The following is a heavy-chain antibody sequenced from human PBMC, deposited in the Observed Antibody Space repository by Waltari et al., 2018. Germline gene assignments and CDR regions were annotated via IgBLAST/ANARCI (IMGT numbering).Heavy chain of an antibody. D-gene: IGHD3-3*01. CDR2: MNPNSGNT. Sequence: QVQLVQSGAEVKKPGASVKVSCKASGYTFTSYDINWVRQATGQGLEWMGWMNPNSGNTGYAQKFQGRVTITRNTSISTAYMGLSSLRSEDTAGYYCARGVPLQICGVVRSNWFDPWGQGTLVTVSS. CDR3: ARGVPLQICGVVRSNWFDP. V-gene: IGHV1-8*03. J-gene: IGHJ5*02. CDR1: GYTFTSYD.